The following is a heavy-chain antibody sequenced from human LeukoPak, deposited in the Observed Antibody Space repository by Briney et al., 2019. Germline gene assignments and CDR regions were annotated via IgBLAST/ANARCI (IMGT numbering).Heavy chain of an antibody. CDR1: GFSLSTSGVG. Sequence: SGPTLVNPTQTLTLTYTFSGFSLSTSGVGVGWIRQPPGKALEWLALIYWDGDKRYSPSLKSRLTITKATSKNQVVLTMTNMDPVDTATYYCAHERGYCSDGSCYRSEVHFDFWGQGTLVTVSS. J-gene: IGHJ4*02. CDR3: AHERGYCSDGSCYRSEVHFDF. D-gene: IGHD2-15*01. V-gene: IGHV2-5*02. CDR2: IYWDGDK.